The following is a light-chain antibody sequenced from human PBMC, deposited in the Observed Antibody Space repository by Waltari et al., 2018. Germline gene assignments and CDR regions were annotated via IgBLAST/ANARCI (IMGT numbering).Light chain of an antibody. J-gene: IGKJ2*01. CDR3: QQYNSYSYT. CDR1: QSISSW. Sequence: DIQMTQSPSTLSASAGDRVTITCRASQSISSWLAWYQQKPGKAPKLLIYKASSLESGVPSRFSGSGSGTEFTLTISSLQPDDFATYYCQQYNSYSYTFGQGTKLEIK. V-gene: IGKV1-5*03. CDR2: KAS.